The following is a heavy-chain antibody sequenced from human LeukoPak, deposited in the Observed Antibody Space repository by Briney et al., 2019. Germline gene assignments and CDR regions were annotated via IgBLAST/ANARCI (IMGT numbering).Heavy chain of an antibody. CDR3: AKKRYYYDSSGYLSLYYFDY. V-gene: IGHV3-66*01. D-gene: IGHD3-22*01. CDR1: GFTFSSYA. CDR2: IYSGGST. Sequence: PGGSLRLSCAASGFTFSSYAMSWVRQAPGKGLEWVSVIYSGGSTYYADSVKGRFTISRDNSKNTLYLQMNSLRAEDTAVYYCAKKRYYYDSSGYLSLYYFDYWGQGTLVTVSS. J-gene: IGHJ4*02.